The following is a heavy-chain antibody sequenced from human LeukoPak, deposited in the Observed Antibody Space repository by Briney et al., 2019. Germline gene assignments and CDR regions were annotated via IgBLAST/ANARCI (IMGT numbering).Heavy chain of an antibody. J-gene: IGHJ4*02. D-gene: IGHD7-27*01. CDR2: IYSRGST. V-gene: IGHV4-4*07. CDR1: GGSFNSYH. CDR3: ARDPSNWGWYFDD. Sequence: PSETLSLTCTVSGGSFNSYHGNWIRQPAGKGLEWIGRIYSRGSTNYNPSLKSRVTMSVDTSKNQVSLKLSSVTAADTAVYYCARDPSNWGWYFDDWGQGTLVTVSS.